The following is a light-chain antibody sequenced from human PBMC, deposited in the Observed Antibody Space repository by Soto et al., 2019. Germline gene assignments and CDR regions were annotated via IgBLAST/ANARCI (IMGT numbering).Light chain of an antibody. Sequence: DIQMTQSPSSLSASVGDRVTITCRASQSISNFLNWYQQRQGQVPKLLIYAASTLHTGVPSRFSGSGSGTDFTLTISYLEPEDSAVYYCQQRSNWPVFGQGTRLEIK. CDR3: QQRSNWPV. CDR1: QSISNF. CDR2: AAS. J-gene: IGKJ5*01. V-gene: IGKV1-39*01.